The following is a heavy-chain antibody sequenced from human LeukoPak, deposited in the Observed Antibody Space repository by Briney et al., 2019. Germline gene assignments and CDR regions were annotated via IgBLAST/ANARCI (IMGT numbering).Heavy chain of an antibody. Sequence: SETLSLTSTVSGGSISSYYWGWIRQPPGKGLEWIGFVYYSGSTNYNPSLKSRVTISVDTSKNQFSLKLNSVTAADTAVYYCARVDIAVAFYFDYWGQGTLVTVSS. V-gene: IGHV4-59*01. J-gene: IGHJ4*02. CDR2: VYYSGST. D-gene: IGHD6-19*01. CDR3: ARVDIAVAFYFDY. CDR1: GGSISSYY.